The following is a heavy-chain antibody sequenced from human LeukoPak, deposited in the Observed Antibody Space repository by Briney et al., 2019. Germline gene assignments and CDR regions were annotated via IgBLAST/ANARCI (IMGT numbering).Heavy chain of an antibody. J-gene: IGHJ6*03. CDR1: GFTFSSYS. Sequence: GGSLRLSCAASGFTFSSYSMSWVRQAPGKGLEWVSSISSSSSYIYYADSVKGRFTISRDNAKNSLYLQMNSLRAEDTAVYYCARATAMVTSYYYMDVWGKGTTVTVSS. CDR2: ISSSSSYI. V-gene: IGHV3-21*01. CDR3: ARATAMVTSYYYMDV. D-gene: IGHD5-18*01.